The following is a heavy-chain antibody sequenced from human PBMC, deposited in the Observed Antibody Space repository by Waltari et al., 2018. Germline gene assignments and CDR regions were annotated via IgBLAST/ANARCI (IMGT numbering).Heavy chain of an antibody. CDR2: IIPILGTA. Sequence: QVQLVQSGAEVKKPGSSVKVSCKASGGTFSSYAISWVRQAPGQGLEWMGRIIPILGTANYAQKFQGRVTITADKSTSTAYMELSSLRSEDTAVYYCASTLRPYYDSSGYAFDIWGQGTMVTVSS. V-gene: IGHV1-69*08. J-gene: IGHJ3*02. CDR3: ASTLRPYYDSSGYAFDI. CDR1: GGTFSSYA. D-gene: IGHD3-22*01.